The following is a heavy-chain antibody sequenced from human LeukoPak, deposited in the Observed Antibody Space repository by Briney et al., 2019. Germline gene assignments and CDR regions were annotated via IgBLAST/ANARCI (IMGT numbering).Heavy chain of an antibody. V-gene: IGHV5-51*01. D-gene: IGHD3-16*01. CDR3: ARLSPAGELRLGY. CDR1: GYSFTSYW. J-gene: IGHJ4*02. Sequence: GESLNISWKGSGYSFTSYWIGGVRQMPGKGLEWMGLIYPGDSDTRYSPSCQGQVTISADKSISTAYLQWSSLKASDTAMYYCARLSPAGELRLGYWGQGTLVTVSS. CDR2: IYPGDSDT.